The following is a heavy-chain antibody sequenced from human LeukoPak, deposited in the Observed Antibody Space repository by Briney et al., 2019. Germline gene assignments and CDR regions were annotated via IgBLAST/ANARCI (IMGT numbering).Heavy chain of an antibody. D-gene: IGHD1-7*01. CDR2: IYYSGST. J-gene: IGHJ4*02. CDR1: GGSISSSSYY. V-gene: IGHV4-39*07. Sequence: SETLSLTCTVSGGSISSSSYYWGWIRQPPGKGLEWIGSIYYSGSTCYNPSLKSRVTISVDTSKNQFSLKLSSVTAADTAVYYCARERDLTGTTDYWGQGTLVTVSS. CDR3: ARERDLTGTTDY.